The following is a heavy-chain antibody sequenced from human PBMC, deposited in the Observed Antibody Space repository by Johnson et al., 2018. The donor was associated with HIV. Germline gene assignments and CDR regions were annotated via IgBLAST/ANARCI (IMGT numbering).Heavy chain of an antibody. CDR3: ERELGEDDSFDI. D-gene: IGHD3-16*01. J-gene: IGHJ3*02. CDR1: GFTFSNYA. Sequence: QVQLVESGGGVVQPGRSLRLSCAAYGFTFSNYAVHWVRQAPGKGLEWGAVISYDGSNKYYADFVKGRFTISRDKHKNTLYLQMNRLRAEVMAVYYFERELGEDDSFDICDQGKMVTISS. CDR2: ISYDGSNK. V-gene: IGHV3-30*04.